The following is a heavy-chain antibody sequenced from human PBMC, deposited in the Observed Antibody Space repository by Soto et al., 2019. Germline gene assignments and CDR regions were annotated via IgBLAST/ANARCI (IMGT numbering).Heavy chain of an antibody. CDR2: IIPIFGTA. Sequence: QVQLVQSGAEVKKPGSSVKVSCKASAGTFSSYSINWVRQAPGQGLEWMGVIIPIFGTANYARKFQGRVTITADESTSTAYMELSSLRSEETAVYYCARDGGRHSGGIDYWGQGTLVTVSS. CDR3: ARDGGRHSGGIDY. J-gene: IGHJ4*02. V-gene: IGHV1-69*19. CDR1: AGTFSSYS. D-gene: IGHD1-26*01.